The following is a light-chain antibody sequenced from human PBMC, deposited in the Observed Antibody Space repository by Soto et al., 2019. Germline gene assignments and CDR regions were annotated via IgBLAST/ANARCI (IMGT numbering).Light chain of an antibody. CDR3: SSKRDSSTLFV. CDR2: EVT. Sequence: QSVLTQPASVSGSPGQSITISCTGTSSDVGAYNYVSWYQHHPGKVPKLLIYEVTNRPSGVSDRFSGSKSGNTASLTISGLQAEDEADYYCSSKRDSSTLFVFGTGTMVT. V-gene: IGLV2-14*01. J-gene: IGLJ1*01. CDR1: SSDVGAYNY.